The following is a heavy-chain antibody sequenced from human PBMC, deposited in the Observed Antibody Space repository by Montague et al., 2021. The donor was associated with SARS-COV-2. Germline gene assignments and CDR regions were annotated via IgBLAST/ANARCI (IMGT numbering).Heavy chain of an antibody. CDR2: VNQSGTT. Sequence: SETLSLTCAISGGSFSNYYWSWICQPPGKGLEWIGEVNQSGTTIYNPSVKSGVTISEDASKNQFYLRLNSVTAADTAISYCARKGSGRSDLAYWGQGTLVTVSS. D-gene: IGHD1-26*01. V-gene: IGHV4-34*01. CDR3: ARKGSGRSDLAY. J-gene: IGHJ4*02. CDR1: GGSFSNYY.